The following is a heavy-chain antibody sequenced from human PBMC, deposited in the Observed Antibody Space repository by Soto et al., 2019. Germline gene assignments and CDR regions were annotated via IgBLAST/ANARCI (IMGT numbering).Heavy chain of an antibody. CDR2: ISGSGGST. CDR3: SKEGLTGHDY. CDR1: GFTFSTNA. D-gene: IGHD3-9*01. J-gene: IGHJ4*01. V-gene: IGHV3-23*01. Sequence: EVQVLESGGDLVQPGGSLRLSCAASGFTFSTNAMSWVRQAPGKGLEWVSAISGSGGSTYYADSVKGRFTISRDNSKNTLYLHMNSLRVEDTALYYCSKEGLTGHDYRGQGTLVTVCS.